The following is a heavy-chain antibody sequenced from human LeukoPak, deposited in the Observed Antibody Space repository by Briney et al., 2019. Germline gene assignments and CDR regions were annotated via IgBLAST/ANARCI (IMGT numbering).Heavy chain of an antibody. D-gene: IGHD3-22*01. Sequence: GGSLRLSRVLSGITLSGFSMIWVPPAPGKGLEWLSFITTSGNTIFYAESLKERFIIPRDNDKKTLHLQMNSLRADDTAVYYCAKDGLSCYDRRGYNDAFDIWGEGTMVSVSS. CDR1: GITLSGFS. CDR2: ITTSGNTI. CDR3: AKDGLSCYDRRGYNDAFDI. V-gene: IGHV3-48*01. J-gene: IGHJ3*02.